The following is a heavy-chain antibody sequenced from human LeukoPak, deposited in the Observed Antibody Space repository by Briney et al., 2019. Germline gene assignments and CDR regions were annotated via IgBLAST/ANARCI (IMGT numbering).Heavy chain of an antibody. CDR2: ISGSGGNT. CDR1: GITLSNYG. CDR3: AKRGVVIRVILVGFHKEAYYFDS. Sequence: GGSLRLSRAVSGITLSNYGTSWVRQAPGKGLEWVSCISGSGGNTYYADSVKGWFTISRDNSKNTLYLQMNSLRAEDTAVYFCAKRGVVIRVILVGFHKEAYYFDSWGQGALITVPS. V-gene: IGHV3-23*01. J-gene: IGHJ4*02. D-gene: IGHD3-10*01.